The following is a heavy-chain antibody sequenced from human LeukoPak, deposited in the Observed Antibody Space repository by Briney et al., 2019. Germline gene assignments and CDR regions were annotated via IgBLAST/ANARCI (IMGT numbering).Heavy chain of an antibody. CDR2: INNDGSYI. Sequence: GGSLRLSCAASGFTFSPSWMHWVRQAPGRGLEWVSRINNDGSYINYADSVKGRFTISRDNAKNTLNLQMNSLRAEDTAVYFCARDGSAYNFDYWGQGVLVTVSS. CDR3: ARDGSAYNFDY. J-gene: IGHJ4*02. V-gene: IGHV3-74*01. D-gene: IGHD5-24*01. CDR1: GFTFSPSW.